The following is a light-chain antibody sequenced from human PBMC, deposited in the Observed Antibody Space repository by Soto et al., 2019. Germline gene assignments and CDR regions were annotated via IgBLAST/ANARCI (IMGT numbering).Light chain of an antibody. CDR1: STDVGGYNY. CDR2: EVT. Sequence: QSALAQPSSVSGSPGQSITISCTGTSTDVGGYNYVSWYQHHPGKVPKLLIYEVTNRPSGVSDRFSDSKSGNTASLTISGLQAEDEADYYCSSKRDSSTLFVFGTGTKVTV. J-gene: IGLJ1*01. CDR3: SSKRDSSTLFV. V-gene: IGLV2-14*01.